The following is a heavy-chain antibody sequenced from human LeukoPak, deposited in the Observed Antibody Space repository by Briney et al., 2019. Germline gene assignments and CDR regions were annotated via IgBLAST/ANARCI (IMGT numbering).Heavy chain of an antibody. CDR1: GYTFTGYY. V-gene: IGHV1-2*02. Sequence: ASVKVSCKAPGYTFTGYYMHWVRQAPGQGLEWMGWINPNSGGTNYAQKFQGRVTMTRDTSISTAYMELSRLRSDDTAVYYCARVDGDYVGFDYWGQGTLVTVSS. CDR3: ARVDGDYVGFDY. CDR2: INPNSGGT. D-gene: IGHD4-17*01. J-gene: IGHJ4*02.